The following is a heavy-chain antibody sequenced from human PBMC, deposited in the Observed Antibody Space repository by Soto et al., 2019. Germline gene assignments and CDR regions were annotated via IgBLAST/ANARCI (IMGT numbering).Heavy chain of an antibody. Sequence: ASVKVSCKASGGTFSSYAISWVRQAPGQGLEWMGGIIPIFGTANYAQKFQGRVTITADESTSTAYMELSSLRSEDTAVYYCARDDYCGGDCHDAFDIWGQGTMVTVSS. CDR2: IIPIFGTA. V-gene: IGHV1-69*13. D-gene: IGHD2-21*02. J-gene: IGHJ3*02. CDR1: GGTFSSYA. CDR3: ARDDYCGGDCHDAFDI.